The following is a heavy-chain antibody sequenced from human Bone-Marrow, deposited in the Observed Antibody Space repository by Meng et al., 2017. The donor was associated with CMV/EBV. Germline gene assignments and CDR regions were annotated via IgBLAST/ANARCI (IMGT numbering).Heavy chain of an antibody. J-gene: IGHJ4*02. CDR1: GFTFSSYS. D-gene: IGHD3-10*01. V-gene: IGHV3-21*01. CDR2: ISSGSSYI. Sequence: LRLTCAASGFTFSSYSMSWVRQAPGKGLEWVSSISSGSSYICYADSVKGRFTISRDNAKNSLYLQMNSLRAEDTAVYYCARDRGAEDYWGQGTLVTVSS. CDR3: ARDRGAEDY.